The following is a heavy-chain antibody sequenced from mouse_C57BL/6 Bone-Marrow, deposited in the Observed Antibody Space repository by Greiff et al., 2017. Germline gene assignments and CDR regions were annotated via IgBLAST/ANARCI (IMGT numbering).Heavy chain of an antibody. D-gene: IGHD1-1*01. V-gene: IGHV1-22*01. CDR1: GYTFTDYN. J-gene: IGHJ3*01. Sequence: EVKLMESGPELVKPGASVKMSCKASGYTFTDYNMHWVQQSHGKSLEWIGYINPNNGGTSYNQKFKGKATLTVNKSSSTAYMELRSLTSEDAAVYYCARPYGSSSFAYWGQGTLVTVSA. CDR3: ARPYGSSSFAY. CDR2: INPNNGGT.